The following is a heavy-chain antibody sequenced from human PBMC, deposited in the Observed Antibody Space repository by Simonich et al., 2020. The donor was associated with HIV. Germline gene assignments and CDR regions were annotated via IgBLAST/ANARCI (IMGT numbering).Heavy chain of an antibody. V-gene: IGHV4-34*01. CDR3: ARGFYQRLYYFDY. Sequence: QVQLQQWGAGLLKPSETLSLTCAVYGGSFSGYYWSWIPQPPGKGMEWSGEINHSGRTNYNPSLKSRVTISVDTSKNQFSLKLSSVTAADTAVYYCARGFYQRLYYFDYWGQGTLVTVSS. CDR1: GGSFSGYY. J-gene: IGHJ4*02. CDR2: INHSGRT. D-gene: IGHD2-2*01.